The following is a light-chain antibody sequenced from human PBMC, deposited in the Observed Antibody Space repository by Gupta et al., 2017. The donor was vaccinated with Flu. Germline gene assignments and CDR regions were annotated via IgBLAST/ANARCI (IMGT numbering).Light chain of an antibody. CDR3: QQYDSTPYT. CDR1: QSILYSSDNKNY. Sequence: NCRSSQSILYSSDNKNYLAWYQQKPGQPPTLLFYWASTRASGVPDRFSGSGSGTDFSLTISSLQAEDVAVYYCQQYDSTPYTFGQGTKVEVK. V-gene: IGKV4-1*01. J-gene: IGKJ2*01. CDR2: WAS.